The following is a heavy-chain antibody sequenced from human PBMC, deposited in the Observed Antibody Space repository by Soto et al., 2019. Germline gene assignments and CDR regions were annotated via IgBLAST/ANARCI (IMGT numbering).Heavy chain of an antibody. CDR1: GFTSSSYG. CDR2: IWYDGSNK. V-gene: IGHV3-33*01. J-gene: IGHJ4*02. Sequence: GGSLRLSCAASGFTSSSYGMHWVRQAPGKGLEWVAVIWYDGSNKYYADSVKGRFTISRDNSKNTLYLQMNSLRAEDTAVYYCARGLGDYYDSSGYYRAGSQTSNWGQGTLVTVSS. D-gene: IGHD3-22*01. CDR3: ARGLGDYYDSSGYYRAGSQTSN.